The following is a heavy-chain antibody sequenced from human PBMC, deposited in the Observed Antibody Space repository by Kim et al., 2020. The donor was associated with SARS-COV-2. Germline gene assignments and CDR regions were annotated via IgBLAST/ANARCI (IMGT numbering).Heavy chain of an antibody. Sequence: TNYNPSLHSRLTISVDTSNNQFSLRLSSVTAADTAVYYCAGGSWYRYFEYWGQGTLVTVSS. V-gene: IGHV4-59*09. D-gene: IGHD6-13*01. CDR2: T. CDR3: AGGSWYRYFEY. J-gene: IGHJ4*02.